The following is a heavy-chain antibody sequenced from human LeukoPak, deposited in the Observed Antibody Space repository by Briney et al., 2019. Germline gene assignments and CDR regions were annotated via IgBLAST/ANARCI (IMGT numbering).Heavy chain of an antibody. V-gene: IGHV6-1*01. CDR2: TYYMSKWNT. J-gene: IGHJ5*02. CDR3: ARAAHGSHWSDP. CDR1: GDSVSSYNAA. D-gene: IGHD2-15*01. Sequence: SQTLSLPCAISGDSVSSYNAAWNWIRQSPSRGLEWLGRTYYMSKWNTQYAVSVGSRITTHPDTSKNQCSLQLNSVTPEDTAVYYCARAAHGSHWSDPWGQGTLVTVSS.